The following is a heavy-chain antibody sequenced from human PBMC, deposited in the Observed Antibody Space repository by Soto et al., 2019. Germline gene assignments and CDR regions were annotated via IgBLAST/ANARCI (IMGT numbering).Heavy chain of an antibody. D-gene: IGHD2-2*01. CDR2: IIPIFGTA. J-gene: IGHJ6*02. CDR1: GVTFSSYA. Sequence: SVKVSSKASGVTFSSYAISWVRQAPGQGLEWMGGIIPIFGTANYAQKFQGRVTITADKSTSTAYMELSSLRSEVTAVYYCARDSSTTLYGMDVWGQGTTVTVSS. V-gene: IGHV1-69*06. CDR3: ARDSSTTLYGMDV.